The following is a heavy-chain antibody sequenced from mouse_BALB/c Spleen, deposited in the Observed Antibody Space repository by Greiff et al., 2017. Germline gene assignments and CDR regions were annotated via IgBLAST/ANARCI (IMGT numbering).Heavy chain of an antibody. CDR2: INPSSGYT. J-gene: IGHJ3*01. Sequence: QVQLQQSAAELARPGASVKMSCKASGYTFTSYTMHWVKQRPGQGLEWIGYINPSSGYTEYNQKFKDKTTLTADKSSSTAYMQLSSLTSEDSAVYYCARGDYDYDEGVAYWGQGTLVTVSA. V-gene: IGHV1-4*02. CDR1: GYTFTSYT. CDR3: ARGDYDYDEGVAY. D-gene: IGHD2-4*01.